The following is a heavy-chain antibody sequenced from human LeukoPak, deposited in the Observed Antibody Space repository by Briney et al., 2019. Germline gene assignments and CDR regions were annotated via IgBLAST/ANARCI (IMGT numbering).Heavy chain of an antibody. D-gene: IGHD1-26*01. CDR2: IYSGGST. CDR3: ARPRIVGATFDAFDI. Sequence: GGSLGLSCGASGFTVSSNYMSWVRQAPGKGLEWVSVIYSGGSTYYADSVKGRFTISRDNSKNTLYLQMNSLRAEDTAVYYCARPRIVGATFDAFDIWGQGTMVTVSS. CDR1: GFTVSSNY. J-gene: IGHJ3*02. V-gene: IGHV3-66*04.